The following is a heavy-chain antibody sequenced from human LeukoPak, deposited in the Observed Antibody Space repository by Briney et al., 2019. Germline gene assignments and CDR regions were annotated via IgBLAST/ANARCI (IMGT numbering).Heavy chain of an antibody. Sequence: GGSLRLSCVASGFTLSHYGMHWVRQAPGKGLELVALIWSDGSKTSYADSVKGRFTISRDISRNTLYLQMNSLRAEDTAVYYCARETDYDFWSGSNYGMDVWGQGTTVTVSS. D-gene: IGHD3-3*01. CDR2: IWSDGSKT. CDR3: ARETDYDFWSGSNYGMDV. V-gene: IGHV3-33*01. J-gene: IGHJ6*02. CDR1: GFTLSHYG.